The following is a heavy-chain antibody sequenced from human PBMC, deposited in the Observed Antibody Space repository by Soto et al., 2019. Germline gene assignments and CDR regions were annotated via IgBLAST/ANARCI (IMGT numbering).Heavy chain of an antibody. CDR2: VSGSGHTT. D-gene: IGHD2-21*02. Sequence: GGSLRLSCAASGFTFSSFAVNWVRQAPGKGLEWVAAVSGSGHTTYYADSEKGRFTVSRDNSKNTLYLQMNSLRAEDTAVYYCEASPIPGPELQFSAYWGQGTLVTVSS. CDR3: EASPIPGPELQFSAY. CDR1: GFTFSSFA. J-gene: IGHJ4*02. V-gene: IGHV3-23*01.